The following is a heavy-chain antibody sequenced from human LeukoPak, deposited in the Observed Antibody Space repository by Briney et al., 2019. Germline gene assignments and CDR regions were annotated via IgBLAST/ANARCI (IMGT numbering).Heavy chain of an antibody. J-gene: IGHJ4*02. V-gene: IGHV3-66*01. Sequence: GGSLRLSCAASGXTVSSNYMSWVRQAPGKGLEWVSVIYSGGSTYYADSVKGRFTISRDNSKNTLYLQMNSLRAEDTAVYYCARSTYYYDSSGYYPLDYWGQGTLVTVFS. CDR1: GXTVSSNY. CDR3: ARSTYYYDSSGYYPLDY. D-gene: IGHD3-22*01. CDR2: IYSGGST.